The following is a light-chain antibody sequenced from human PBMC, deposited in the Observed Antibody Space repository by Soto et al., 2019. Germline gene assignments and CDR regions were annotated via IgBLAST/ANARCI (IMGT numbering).Light chain of an antibody. Sequence: QSALTQPASVSGSPGQSITISCSGTSSDVGGYNYVSWYQQHPGKAPQLIIYEVSNRPAGVSNRFSGSRSDNTASLTISGLQAEDAADYYCSSYRSSTHVIFGGGTQLTVL. J-gene: IGLJ2*01. CDR2: EVS. CDR1: SSDVGGYNY. CDR3: SSYRSSTHVI. V-gene: IGLV2-14*01.